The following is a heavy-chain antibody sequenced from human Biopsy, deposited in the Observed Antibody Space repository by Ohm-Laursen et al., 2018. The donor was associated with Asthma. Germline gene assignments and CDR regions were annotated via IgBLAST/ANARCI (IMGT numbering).Heavy chain of an antibody. Sequence: SLRLSCTASGFTFGDYCMSWVRQVPGKGLEWVANIKHDGSEKNHVDSLKGRFTISGDNAKNSLYLQMNSLRAEDTAVYYCTRREYSDSRISPLDLWGQGTLVTVSS. V-gene: IGHV3-7*01. D-gene: IGHD3-22*01. CDR3: TRREYSDSRISPLDL. CDR1: GFTFGDYC. CDR2: IKHDGSEK. J-gene: IGHJ4*02.